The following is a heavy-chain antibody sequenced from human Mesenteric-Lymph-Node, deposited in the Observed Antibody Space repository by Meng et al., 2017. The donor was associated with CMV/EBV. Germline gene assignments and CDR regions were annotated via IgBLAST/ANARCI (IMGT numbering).Heavy chain of an antibody. Sequence: ASVKVSCKASGYTFTSYGISWVRQAPGQGLEWMGWVSAYNGNTNYAQKLQGRVTMTTDTSTSTAYMELRSLRSDDTAVYYCARSMVRGVIFSLSLGSPYYYGMDVWGQGTTVTVSS. CDR2: VSAYNGNT. CDR1: GYTFTSYG. CDR3: ARSMVRGVIFSLSLGSPYYYGMDV. J-gene: IGHJ6*02. V-gene: IGHV1-18*01. D-gene: IGHD3-10*01.